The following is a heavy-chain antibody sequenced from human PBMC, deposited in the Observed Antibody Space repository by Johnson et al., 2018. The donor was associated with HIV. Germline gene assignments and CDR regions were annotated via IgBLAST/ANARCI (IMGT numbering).Heavy chain of an antibody. CDR2: INWNGGST. D-gene: IGHD3-22*01. Sequence: VQLVESGGGVVRPGGSLRLSCAGSGFIFDDYGMNWVRQVPGKGLEWVSGINWNGGSTGYADSVKGRFTISRDNAKKSLYLQMNSLRAEDTALYFCTEGQDDSDSGGYERGVGAFDIWGQGTMVTISS. CDR3: TEGQDDSDSGGYERGVGAFDI. CDR1: GFIFDDYG. V-gene: IGHV3-20*04. J-gene: IGHJ3*02.